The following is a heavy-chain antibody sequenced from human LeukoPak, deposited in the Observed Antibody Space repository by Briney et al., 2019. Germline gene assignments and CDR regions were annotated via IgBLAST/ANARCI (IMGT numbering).Heavy chain of an antibody. V-gene: IGHV3-23*01. Sequence: GGYLRLSCAASAFTFSSYGMSWVRQAPGKGLEWVSAISGSGGSTYYADSVKGRFTISRDNSKNTLYLQMNSLRAEDTAVYYCARDQKGDSSSSALSYYYYYMDVWGKGTTVTVSS. J-gene: IGHJ6*03. CDR2: ISGSGGST. CDR3: ARDQKGDSSSSALSYYYYYMDV. D-gene: IGHD6-6*01. CDR1: AFTFSSYG.